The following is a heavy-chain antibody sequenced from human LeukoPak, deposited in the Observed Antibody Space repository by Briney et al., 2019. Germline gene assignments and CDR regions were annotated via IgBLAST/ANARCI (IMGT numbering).Heavy chain of an antibody. V-gene: IGHV3-7*03. Sequence: GGSLTLSCPAPGFIFNKYWMTWVRQAPGKGLEWVANIKQDGSEKYYVESVKGRFIISRDNVENSVYLQMNSLRVEDTAVYYCATANGDEDYWGQGTLVTVAS. CDR3: ATANGDEDY. J-gene: IGHJ4*02. CDR2: IKQDGSEK. D-gene: IGHD2-8*01. CDR1: GFIFNKYW.